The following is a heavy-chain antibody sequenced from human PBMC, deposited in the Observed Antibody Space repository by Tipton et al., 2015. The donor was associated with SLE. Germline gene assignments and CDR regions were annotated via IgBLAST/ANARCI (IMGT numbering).Heavy chain of an antibody. CDR2: MNPNSGNT. CDR1: GYTFSSYD. V-gene: IGHV1-8*01. D-gene: IGHD4-17*01. J-gene: IGHJ6*02. Sequence: QSGPEVKKPGASVTVSCKASGYTFSSYDINWVRQATGQGLEWMGWMNPNSGNTDYAQNFQGRVTMTGTTSVGTAYMELSSLRPEDTAVYYCARGPPVSVTDGLDVWGQGTTVTVSS. CDR3: ARGPPVSVTDGLDV.